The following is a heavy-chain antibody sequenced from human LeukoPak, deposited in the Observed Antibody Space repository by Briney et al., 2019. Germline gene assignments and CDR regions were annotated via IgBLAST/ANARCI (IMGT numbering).Heavy chain of an antibody. CDR2: IYYSGTT. D-gene: IGHD2-2*01. CDR3: ARAGDRFCSNTSCYGAFDY. CDR1: GGSTRNYH. V-gene: IGHV4-59*01. Sequence: SETLSLTCTVSGGSTRNYHWSWIRQPPGQGLEWIGYIYYSGTTNYNPSLTSRVTVSVDTYKNQFSLKLSSVTAADTAVYYCARAGDRFCSNTSCYGAFDYWGQGTLVTVSS. J-gene: IGHJ4*02.